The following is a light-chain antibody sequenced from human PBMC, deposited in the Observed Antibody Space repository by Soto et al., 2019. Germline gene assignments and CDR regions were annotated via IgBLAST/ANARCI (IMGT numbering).Light chain of an antibody. J-gene: IGLJ2*01. CDR3: SSYSSSRTVG. V-gene: IGLV2-14*01. Sequence: QSALTQPASVSGSPGQSITISCTGTSSDVGGYNYVSWYQQHPGKAPKLMIYDVSNRPSGVSNRFSGSKSGNTASLAISGLQAGDEADYYCSSYSSSRTVGFGGGTKLTLL. CDR2: DVS. CDR1: SSDVGGYNY.